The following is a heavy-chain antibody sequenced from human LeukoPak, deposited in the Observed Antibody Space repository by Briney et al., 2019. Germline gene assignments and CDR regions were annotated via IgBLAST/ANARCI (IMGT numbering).Heavy chain of an antibody. V-gene: IGHV4-38-2*02. Sequence: PSETLSLTCTVSGYSISSGYYWGWIRQPPGKGLEWIGSIYHSGSTYYNPSLKSRVTISVDTSKNQFSLKLSSVTAADTAVYYCARQLPGGDYDILTGYSLVDYWGQGTLVTVSS. CDR3: ARQLPGGDYDILTGYSLVDY. J-gene: IGHJ4*02. CDR2: IYHSGST. D-gene: IGHD3-9*01. CDR1: GYSISSGYY.